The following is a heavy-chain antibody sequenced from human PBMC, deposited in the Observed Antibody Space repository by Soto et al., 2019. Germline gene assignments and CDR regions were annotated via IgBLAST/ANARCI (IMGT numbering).Heavy chain of an antibody. Sequence: QVQLQESGPGLVKPSQTLSLTCTVSGGSISSGGYYWSWIRQHPGKGLEWSGYIYYSGSTYYRPSIKSRGTRSGDTSKNQISLKLSSVTAAVTAVYYCASDNIDPTYCSSTSCYGANYYYYMDVWGKGTTVTVSS. D-gene: IGHD2-2*01. CDR2: IYYSGST. V-gene: IGHV4-31*03. CDR1: GGSISSGGYY. CDR3: ASDNIDPTYCSSTSCYGANYYYYMDV. J-gene: IGHJ6*03.